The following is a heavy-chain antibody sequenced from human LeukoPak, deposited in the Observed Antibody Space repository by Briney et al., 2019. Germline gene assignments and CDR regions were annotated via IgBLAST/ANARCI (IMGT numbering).Heavy chain of an antibody. J-gene: IGHJ6*02. CDR2: IYTSGST. V-gene: IGHV4-39*07. CDR3: ARGAVAGHYYYYYGMDV. Sequence: SETLSLTCTVSGGSISSSSYYWGWIRQPPGKGLEWIGRIYTSGSTNYNPSLKSRVTMSVDTSKNQFSLKLSSVTAADTAVYYCARGAVAGHYYYYYGMDVWGQGTTITVSS. D-gene: IGHD6-19*01. CDR1: GGSISSSSYY.